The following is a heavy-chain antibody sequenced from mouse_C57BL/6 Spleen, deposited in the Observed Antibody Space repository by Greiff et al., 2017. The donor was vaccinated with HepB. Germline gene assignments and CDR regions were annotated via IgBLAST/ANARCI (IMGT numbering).Heavy chain of an antibody. J-gene: IGHJ1*03. CDR3: VYYYGSEGYFDV. CDR1: GFNIKDYY. CDR2: IDPEDGET. D-gene: IGHD1-1*01. Sequence: EVQLKESGAELVKPGASVKLSCTASGFNIKDYYMHWVKQRTEQGLEWIGRIDPEDGETKYAPKFQGKATITADTSSNTAYLQLSSLTSEDTAVYYCVYYYGSEGYFDVWGTGTTVTVSS. V-gene: IGHV14-2*01.